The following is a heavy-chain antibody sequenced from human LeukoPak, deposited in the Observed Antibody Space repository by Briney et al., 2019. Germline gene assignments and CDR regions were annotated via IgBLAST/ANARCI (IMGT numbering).Heavy chain of an antibody. V-gene: IGHV4-39*01. CDR2: IYYTGIT. CDR1: GGSISSSDYY. D-gene: IGHD6-19*01. J-gene: IGHJ4*02. CDR3: ASARGWYSFDY. Sequence: SETLSLTCTVSGGSISSSDYYWGWIRQPPGKGLEWIGSIYYTGITYYNPSLKSRFTISVDTSKNQFSLKLSSVTAADTAVYYCASARGWYSFDYWGQGTLVTVSS.